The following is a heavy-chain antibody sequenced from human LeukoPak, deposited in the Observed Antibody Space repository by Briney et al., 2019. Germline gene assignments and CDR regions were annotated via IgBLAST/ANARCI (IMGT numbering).Heavy chain of an antibody. CDR1: GFTFSSYS. V-gene: IGHV3-21*01. J-gene: IGHJ4*02. CDR3: AKEMATTQSAVDY. Sequence: GGSLRLSCAASGFTFSSYSMNWVRQAPGKGLEWVSSISSSSSYIYYADSVKGRFTISRDNSKKTLYLQMNSLRAEDTAVYYCAKEMATTQSAVDYWGQGTLVTVSS. D-gene: IGHD5-24*01. CDR2: ISSSSSYI.